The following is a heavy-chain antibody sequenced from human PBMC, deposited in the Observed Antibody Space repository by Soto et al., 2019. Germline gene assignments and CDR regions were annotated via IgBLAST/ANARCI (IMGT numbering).Heavy chain of an antibody. Sequence: GGSLRLSCAASGFTFTRYSMNWVRQAPGKGLEWVSSISSTTNYIYYGDSMKGRFTISRDNAKNSPYLEMNSLRAEDTAVYYCARESEDLTSNFDYWGQGTLVTVSS. CDR1: GFTFTRYS. V-gene: IGHV3-21*06. CDR3: ARESEDLTSNFDY. CDR2: ISSTTNYI. J-gene: IGHJ4*02.